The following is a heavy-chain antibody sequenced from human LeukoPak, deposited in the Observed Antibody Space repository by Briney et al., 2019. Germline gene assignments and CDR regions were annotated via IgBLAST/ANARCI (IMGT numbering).Heavy chain of an antibody. V-gene: IGHV3-7*03. CDR1: GFTVSSNY. Sequence: GGSLRLSCAASGFTVSSNYMSWVRQAPGKGLEWVANINQDGSEKYYVDSVRGRFTISRDNAKKSLYLQMNSLRAEDTAVYYCARSRPLHDWGQGTLVTVSS. D-gene: IGHD4-11*01. J-gene: IGHJ4*02. CDR2: INQDGSEK. CDR3: ARSRPLHD.